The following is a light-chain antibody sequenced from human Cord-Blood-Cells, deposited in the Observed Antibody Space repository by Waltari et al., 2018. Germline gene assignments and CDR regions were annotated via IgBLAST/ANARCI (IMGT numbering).Light chain of an antibody. Sequence: ELVLTQSPGTLSLSPGERATLSCRASQSVSSSYLACYQQKPGPAPRLPISGASSRATGIPDRFSGSGSGTDFTLTISRLEPEDFAVYYCQQYGSSPQTFGQGTKVEIK. V-gene: IGKV3-20*01. CDR3: QQYGSSPQT. CDR1: QSVSSSY. CDR2: GAS. J-gene: IGKJ1*01.